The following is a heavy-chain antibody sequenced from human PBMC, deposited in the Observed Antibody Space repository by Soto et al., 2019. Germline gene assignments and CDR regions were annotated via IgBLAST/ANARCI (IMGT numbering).Heavy chain of an antibody. V-gene: IGHV1-18*01. CDR2: ISAYNGNT. CDR1: GYTFTSYG. D-gene: IGHD1-26*01. CDR3: ARVVGALGHWFDP. Sequence: QVQLVQSGGEVKKPGASVKVSCKASGYTFTSYGISWVRQAPGQGLEWMARISAYNGNTNYAQKLHGRVTMTTDTSTRTAYMGLSSLRSDATAVYYCARVVGALGHWFDPWGQGTVVTVSS. J-gene: IGHJ5*02.